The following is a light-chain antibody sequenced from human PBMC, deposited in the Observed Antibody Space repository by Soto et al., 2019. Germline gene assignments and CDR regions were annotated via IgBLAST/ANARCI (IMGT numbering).Light chain of an antibody. CDR2: DAS. V-gene: IGKV1-5*01. CDR1: QSIGNR. Sequence: DLQMTQSPSTLSPSVGDIITISFRASQSIGNRLAWYQQKPGTAPKVLIYDASTLESGVPLRFSGSGSGTEFILTISSLQPDDFATYHCQHYGGVWTFGQGTKVDIK. CDR3: QHYGGVWT. J-gene: IGKJ1*01.